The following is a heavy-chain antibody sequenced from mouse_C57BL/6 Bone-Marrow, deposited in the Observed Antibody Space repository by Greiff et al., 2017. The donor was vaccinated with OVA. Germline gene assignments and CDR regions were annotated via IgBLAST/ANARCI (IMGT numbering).Heavy chain of an antibody. CDR1: GFTFSDYG. J-gene: IGHJ2*01. CDR2: ISSGSSTI. V-gene: IGHV5-17*01. Sequence: EVKLVESGGGLVKPGGSLKLSCAASGFTFSDYGMHWVRQAPEKGLEWVAYISSGSSTIYYADTVKGRFTISRDNAKNTLFLQMTSLRSEDTAMYYCARDRLYYSNYFDYWGQGTTLTVSS. CDR3: ARDRLYYSNYFDY. D-gene: IGHD2-5*01.